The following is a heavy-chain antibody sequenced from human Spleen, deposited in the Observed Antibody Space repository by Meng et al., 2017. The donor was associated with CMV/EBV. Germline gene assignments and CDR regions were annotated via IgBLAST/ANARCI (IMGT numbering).Heavy chain of an antibody. CDR3: AKDTPSIVVVPAATAFDY. CDR2: INSGAGNP. J-gene: IGHJ4*02. D-gene: IGHD2-2*01. CDR1: GYTFMNYY. V-gene: IGHV1-46*04. Sequence: ASVKVSCKASGYTFMNYYIHWLRQAPGQGLEWMATINSGAGNPIYTQKLQGRATLTRDTSTSTVHMELSSLRSEDTAVYYCAKDTPSIVVVPAATAFDYWGQGTLVTVSS.